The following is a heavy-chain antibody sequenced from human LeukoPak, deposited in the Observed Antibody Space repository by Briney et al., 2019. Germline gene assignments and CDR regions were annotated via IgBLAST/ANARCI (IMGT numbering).Heavy chain of an antibody. CDR1: GYTFISYD. Sequence: ASVEVSCKASGYTFISYDINWVRQATGQGLEWMGWMNPDSGNTGYAQKFQGRVTITRNTSISTAYMELSSLRSEDTAVYYCARAFYSSSSIDYWGQGTLVTVSS. J-gene: IGHJ4*02. CDR3: ARAFYSSSSIDY. D-gene: IGHD6-6*01. CDR2: MNPDSGNT. V-gene: IGHV1-8*03.